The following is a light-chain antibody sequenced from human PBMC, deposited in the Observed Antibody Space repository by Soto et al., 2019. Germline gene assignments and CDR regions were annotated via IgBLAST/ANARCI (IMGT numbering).Light chain of an antibody. CDR2: GAS. Sequence: EVVLTQSPGTLSLSPGERATVSCRASQTISRNYLAWYQKKPGQAPRLIIYGASTRATGIPDRFTGRGSGTDFTLTIARLEPEDFAVYYCQQYGGPFPWTFGQGTKVEV. CDR1: QTISRNY. V-gene: IGKV3-20*01. J-gene: IGKJ1*01. CDR3: QQYGGPFPWT.